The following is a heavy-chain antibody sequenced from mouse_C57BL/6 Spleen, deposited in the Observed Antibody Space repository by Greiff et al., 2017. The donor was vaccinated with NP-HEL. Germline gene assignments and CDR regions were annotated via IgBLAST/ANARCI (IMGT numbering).Heavy chain of an antibody. Sequence: VQLQQSGAELVRPGASVTLSCKASGYTFTDYEMHWVKQRPVHGLEWIGDIDPETGGTAYNQKFKGKATLTADKSSSTAYMELRSLTSEDSAVYYCTSVYDCYSAWFAYWGQGTLVTVSA. CDR3: TSVYDCYSAWFAY. CDR2: IDPETGGT. D-gene: IGHD2-3*01. CDR1: GYTFTDYE. V-gene: IGHV1-15*01. J-gene: IGHJ3*01.